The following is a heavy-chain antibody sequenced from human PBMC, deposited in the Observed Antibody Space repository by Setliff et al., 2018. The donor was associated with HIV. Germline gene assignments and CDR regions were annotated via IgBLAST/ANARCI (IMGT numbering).Heavy chain of an antibody. J-gene: IGHJ3*02. CDR3: ARQGDYHILTGYYSGPHDAFDI. V-gene: IGHV5-51*01. D-gene: IGHD3-9*01. CDR2: IYPGDSDT. Sequence: PGESLKISCQASGYSFTNYWIAWVRQMPGRGLEWMGIIYPGDSDTRYSPSFQGQVTISADKSISTAYLQWSSLKASDTAMYYCARQGDYHILTGYYSGPHDAFDIWGQGTMVTVSS. CDR1: GYSFTNYW.